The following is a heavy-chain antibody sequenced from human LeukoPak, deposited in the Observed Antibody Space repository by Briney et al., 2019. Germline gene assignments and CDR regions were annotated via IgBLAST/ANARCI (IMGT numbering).Heavy chain of an antibody. J-gene: IGHJ6*04. V-gene: IGHV3-15*01. CDR2: IKSKTGGGTT. Sequence: GGSPRLSCAASGFTFRKAWMSWVPQAPGKGLEWVGRIKSKTGGGTTDYAAPVKGRFTISRDDSKNTLYLQMNSLKTEDTAVYYCTTMDVWGKGTTVTVSS. CDR1: GFTFRKAW. CDR3: TTMDV.